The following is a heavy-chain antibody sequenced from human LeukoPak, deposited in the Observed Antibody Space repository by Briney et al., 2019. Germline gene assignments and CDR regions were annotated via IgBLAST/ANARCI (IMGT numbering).Heavy chain of an antibody. CDR2: ISYSGGP. CDR1: GDSISSYH. Sequence: TSSETLSLTCTVSGDSISSYHWSWIRQPPGKGLEWIGYISYSGGPNYNPSHKSRVTISVDTSKNQFSLKLTSVTAADTAVYYCAREYYGSSGYYNDYWGQGALVTVSS. J-gene: IGHJ4*02. CDR3: AREYYGSSGYYNDY. V-gene: IGHV4-59*01. D-gene: IGHD3-22*01.